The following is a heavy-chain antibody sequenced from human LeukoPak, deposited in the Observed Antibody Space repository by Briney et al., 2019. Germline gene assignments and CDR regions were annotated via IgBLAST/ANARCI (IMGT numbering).Heavy chain of an antibody. CDR3: ARAYGGKPDY. CDR1: GFTFSSYA. J-gene: IGHJ4*02. CDR2: ISYDGSNK. D-gene: IGHD4-23*01. V-gene: IGHV3-30-3*01. Sequence: GGSGRLSCAASGFTFSSYAMHWVRQAPGKGLEWVAVISYDGSNKYYADSVKARFTISRDNSKNTLYLQMNSLRAEDTAVYYCARAYGGKPDYWGQGTLVTVSS.